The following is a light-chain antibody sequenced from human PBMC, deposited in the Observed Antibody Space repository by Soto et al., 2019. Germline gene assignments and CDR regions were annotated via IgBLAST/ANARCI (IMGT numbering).Light chain of an antibody. CDR2: RNN. CDR1: SSNIASNS. J-gene: IGLJ3*02. V-gene: IGLV1-47*01. Sequence: QSVLTQPPSASGTPGQRVTISCSGSSSNIASNSGYWYQQLPGTAPKLLINRNNQRPSGVPDRFSGSKSGTSASLAISGLRSEDEADYYCAAWDDSLSGRVFGGGTKLTVL. CDR3: AAWDDSLSGRV.